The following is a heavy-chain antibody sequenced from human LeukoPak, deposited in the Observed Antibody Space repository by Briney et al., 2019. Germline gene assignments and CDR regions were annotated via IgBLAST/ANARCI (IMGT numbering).Heavy chain of an antibody. V-gene: IGHV3-21*01. CDR3: ASSRGLEYDSSGYYSPFDH. D-gene: IGHD3-22*01. Sequence: GGSLRLSCAASGFTFSSYSMKWVRQAPGKGLEWVSCISSSSSYIYNADSAKGRFTISRDNTKNSLYVQMNSLRAEDTAVYYCASSRGLEYDSSGYYSPFDHWGQGTMVTVSS. CDR1: GFTFSSYS. CDR2: ISSSSSYI. J-gene: IGHJ4*02.